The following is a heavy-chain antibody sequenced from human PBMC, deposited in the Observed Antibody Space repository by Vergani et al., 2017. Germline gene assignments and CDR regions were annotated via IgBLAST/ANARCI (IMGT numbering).Heavy chain of an antibody. V-gene: IGHV4-38-2*01. Sequence: QVKLQESGPGLVKPPETLSLTCAVPGYSISSGYYWGWIRQPPGKGLEWIGSIYHSGSTYYNPSLKSRVTISVDTSKNQFSLKLSSVTAADTAVYYCARPGSSSWYQVSWYFDLWGRGTLVTVSS. CDR1: GYSISSGYY. J-gene: IGHJ2*01. CDR2: IYHSGST. D-gene: IGHD6-13*01. CDR3: ARPGSSSWYQVSWYFDL.